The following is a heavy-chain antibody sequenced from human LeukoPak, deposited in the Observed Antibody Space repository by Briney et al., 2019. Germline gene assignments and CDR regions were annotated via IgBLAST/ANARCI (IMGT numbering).Heavy chain of an antibody. V-gene: IGHV1-3*01. J-gene: IGHJ5*02. CDR2: INAGNGNT. CDR1: GYTFTSYA. Sequence: ASVKVSCKASGYTFTSYAMHWVRQAPGQRLEWMGWINAGNGNTKYSQKFQGRVTITRDTSASTAYMELSSLRSEDTAVYYCATASSGWYSVWGWFDPWGQGTLVTVSS. CDR3: ATASSGWYSVWGWFDP. D-gene: IGHD6-19*01.